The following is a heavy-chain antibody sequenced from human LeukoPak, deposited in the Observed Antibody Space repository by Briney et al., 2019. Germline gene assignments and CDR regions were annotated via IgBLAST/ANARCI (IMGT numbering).Heavy chain of an antibody. CDR3: ARENRGYRGDY. V-gene: IGHV5-10-1*01. J-gene: IGHJ4*02. CDR1: GYRFTSYW. CDR2: IDPSDSYT. Sequence: GESLKISFKGSGYRFTSYWISWVRPMPGKGLEWMGRIDPSDSYTNYSPSFQGHVTISADKSISTAYLQWSSLKASDTAMYYCARENRGYRGDYWGQGTLVTVSS. D-gene: IGHD5-12*01.